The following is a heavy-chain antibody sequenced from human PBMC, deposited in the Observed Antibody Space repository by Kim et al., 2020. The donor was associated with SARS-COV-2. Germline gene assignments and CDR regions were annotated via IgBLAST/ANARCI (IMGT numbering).Heavy chain of an antibody. D-gene: IGHD2-2*02. Sequence: IANYAQKFQGRVTITADKSTSTAYMELSSLRSEDTAVYYCAALATISCGWGQGTLVTVSS. CDR3: AALATISCG. J-gene: IGHJ4*02. V-gene: IGHV1-69*02. CDR2: IA.